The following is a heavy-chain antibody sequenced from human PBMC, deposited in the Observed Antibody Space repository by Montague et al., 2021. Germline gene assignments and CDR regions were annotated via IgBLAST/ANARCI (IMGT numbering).Heavy chain of an antibody. CDR1: GVSLTGSPVG. Sequence: PALVKLTQTLTLTCTFSGVSLTGSPVGVGWVRQPPGKALEWLGIIYWDDDKRYSPSLKSRVTITKDTSKNQVVLIMTNMDPVDTATYYCAHAAVDTTMITYYYYMDVWGKGTTVTVSS. CDR2: IYWDDDK. V-gene: IGHV2-5*02. CDR3: AHAAVDTTMITYYYYMDV. J-gene: IGHJ6*03. D-gene: IGHD5-18*01.